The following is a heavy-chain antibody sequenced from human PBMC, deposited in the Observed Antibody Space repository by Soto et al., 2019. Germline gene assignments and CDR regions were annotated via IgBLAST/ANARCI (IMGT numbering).Heavy chain of an antibody. D-gene: IGHD4-4*01. CDR2: INPNSGGT. CDR3: ARGGPTVTFISVWFDP. J-gene: IGHJ5*02. CDR1: GYTFTGYY. Sequence: QVPLVQSGAEVKKPGASVKVSCKASGYTFTGYYMHWVRQAPGQGLEWMGWINPNSGGTNYAQKFQGWVTMTRDTSFSTAYMELSRLRSDDTAVYYCARGGPTVTFISVWFDPWGQGTLVTVSS. V-gene: IGHV1-2*04.